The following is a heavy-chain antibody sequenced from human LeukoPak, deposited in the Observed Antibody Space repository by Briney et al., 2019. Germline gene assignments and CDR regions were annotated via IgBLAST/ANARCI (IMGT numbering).Heavy chain of an antibody. Sequence: ASVTVSCKASGYTFIGYYMHWVRQAPGQGLEWMGWINPNSGGTNYAQKFQGRVTMTRDTSISTSYMELSRLTSDDTAVYYCARGHTIRAFDYWGQGTLVTVSS. CDR1: GYTFIGYY. V-gene: IGHV1-2*02. CDR3: ARGHTIRAFDY. J-gene: IGHJ4*02. D-gene: IGHD3-10*01. CDR2: INPNSGGT.